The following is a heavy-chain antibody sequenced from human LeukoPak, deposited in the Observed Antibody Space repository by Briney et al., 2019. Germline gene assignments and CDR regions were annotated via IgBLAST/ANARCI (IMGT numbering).Heavy chain of an antibody. CDR3: ARYCSSNSCQLDAFDI. Sequence: SVKVSCKTSGGTFSTYAVSWVRQAPGQGLEWMGGIIPILGTANYAQKFQGRVTITADESTSTAYMELSSLRSEDTAVYYCARYCSSNSCQLDAFDIWGQGTMVTVSS. V-gene: IGHV1-69*01. CDR2: IIPILGTA. J-gene: IGHJ3*02. D-gene: IGHD2-2*01. CDR1: GGTFSTYA.